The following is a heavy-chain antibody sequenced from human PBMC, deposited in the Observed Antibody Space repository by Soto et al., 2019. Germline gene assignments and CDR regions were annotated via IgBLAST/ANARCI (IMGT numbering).Heavy chain of an antibody. CDR1: GGSISSGGYY. D-gene: IGHD1-26*01. CDR2: IYYSGST. V-gene: IGHV4-31*03. J-gene: IGHJ4*02. CDR3: ARVREGPVYY. Sequence: SETLSLTCTVSGGSISSGGYYWSWIRQHPGKGLEWIGYIYYSGSTYYNPSLKSRVTISVDTSKNQFSLKLSSVTAADTAVYYCARVREGPVYYWGQGTLVTVSS.